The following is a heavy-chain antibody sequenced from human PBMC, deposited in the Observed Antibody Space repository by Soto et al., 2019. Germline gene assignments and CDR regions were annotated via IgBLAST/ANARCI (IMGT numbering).Heavy chain of an antibody. D-gene: IGHD3-10*01. CDR2: INHSGSP. CDR1: GGSFSGYY. CDR3: ARGRGYYYGSGSRRSDFDY. V-gene: IGHV4-34*01. Sequence: QVQLQQWGAGLLKPSETLSLTCAVYGGSFSGYYWSWIRQPPGKGLEWVGEINHSGSPNYNPSPKEQVHISVDTSKNQSSLQLSSVTAADTAVYYCARGRGYYYGSGSRRSDFDYWGQGTLVTVSS. J-gene: IGHJ4*02.